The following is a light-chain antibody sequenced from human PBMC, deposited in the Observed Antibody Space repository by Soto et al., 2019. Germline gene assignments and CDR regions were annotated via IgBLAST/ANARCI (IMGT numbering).Light chain of an antibody. CDR1: EDISNW. CDR3: QQANIFPFT. V-gene: IGKV1-12*01. J-gene: IGKJ3*01. Sequence: DIQMTQSPSSVSASVGDRVTITCRASEDISNWLVWYQQKPGKAPNLLIYGASILQTGVPSRFSGSGSGPDFTLTITDLQPEDFATYYCQQANIFPFTFGPGTKVHIK. CDR2: GAS.